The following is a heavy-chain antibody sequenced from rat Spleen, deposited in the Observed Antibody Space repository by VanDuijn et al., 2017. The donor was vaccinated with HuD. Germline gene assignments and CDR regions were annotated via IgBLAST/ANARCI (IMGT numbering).Heavy chain of an antibody. J-gene: IGHJ2*01. CDR3: ARLDGYNYFDY. D-gene: IGHD1-9*01. CDR1: GFTFSDYY. V-gene: IGHV5-29*01. CDR2: ISYDGSST. Sequence: EVQLVESDGGLVQPGRSLKLSCAASGFTFSDYYMAWVRQAPTKGLEWVATISYDGSSTYYRDSVKGRFTNSRDNAKSTLYLQMDSLRSEDTATYYCARLDGYNYFDYWGQGVMVTVSS.